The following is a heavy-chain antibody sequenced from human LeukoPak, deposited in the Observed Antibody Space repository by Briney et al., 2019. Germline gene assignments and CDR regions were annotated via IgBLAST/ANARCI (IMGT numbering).Heavy chain of an antibody. CDR3: ARERLGYSYGRNYGMDV. CDR2: IYYSGST. CDR1: GGSISSYY. Sequence: SETLSLTCTVSGGSISSYYWSWIRHPPGKGLEWIGYIYYSGSTNYNPSLKSRVTISVDTSKNQFSLKLSSVTAADTAVYYCARERLGYSYGRNYGMDVWGQGTTVTVSS. V-gene: IGHV4-59*01. D-gene: IGHD5-18*01. J-gene: IGHJ6*02.